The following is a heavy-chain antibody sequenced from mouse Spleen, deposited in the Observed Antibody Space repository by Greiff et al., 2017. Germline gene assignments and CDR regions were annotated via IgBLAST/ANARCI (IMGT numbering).Heavy chain of an antibody. CDR1: GFNIKDYY. D-gene: IGHD2-4*01. CDR2: IDPEDGDT. CDR3: TTHYDYDGNFFDY. Sequence: EVKLQESGAELVRPGASVKLSCTASGFNIKDYYMHWVKQRPEQGLEWIGRIDPEDGDTEYAPKFQGKATMTAGTSSNTAYLQLSSLTSEDTAVYYCTTHYDYDGNFFDYWGQGTTLTVSS. V-gene: IGHV14-1*01. J-gene: IGHJ2*01.